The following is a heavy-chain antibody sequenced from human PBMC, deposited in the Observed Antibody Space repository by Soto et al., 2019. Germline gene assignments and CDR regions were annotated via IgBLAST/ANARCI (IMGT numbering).Heavy chain of an antibody. CDR1: GGSFSGYY. CDR3: AREVSQVTGTVDYYGMDV. D-gene: IGHD1-20*01. CDR2: INHSGST. J-gene: IGHJ6*02. Sequence: SSETLSLTCAVYGGSFSGYYWSWIRQPPGKGLEWIGEINHSGSTNYNPSLKSRVTISVDTSKNQFSLKLSSVTAADTAVYYCAREVSQVTGTVDYYGMDVWGQGTTVTVSS. V-gene: IGHV4-34*01.